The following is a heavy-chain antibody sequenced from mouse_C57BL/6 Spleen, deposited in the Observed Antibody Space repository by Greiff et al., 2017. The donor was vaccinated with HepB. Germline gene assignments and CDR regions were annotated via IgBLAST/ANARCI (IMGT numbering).Heavy chain of an antibody. CDR3: ARRGDYDYFDY. CDR1: GYAFSSYW. V-gene: IGHV1-80*01. CDR2: IYPGDGDT. D-gene: IGHD2-4*01. J-gene: IGHJ2*01. Sequence: VQLQQSGAELVKPGASVKISCKASGYAFSSYWMNWVKQRPGKGLEWIGQIYPGDGDTNYNGKFKGKATLTADKSSSTAYMQLSRLTSEDSAVYFCARRGDYDYFDYWGQGTTLTVSS.